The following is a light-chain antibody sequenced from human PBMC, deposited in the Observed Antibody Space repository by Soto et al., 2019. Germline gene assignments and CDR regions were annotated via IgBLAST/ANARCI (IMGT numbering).Light chain of an antibody. CDR1: QDISNY. J-gene: IGKJ4*01. CDR3: QQYDNLPLT. Sequence: DIQMTQSPSSLSASVGDRVTITCQASQDISNYLNWYQQKPGKAPKLLIYDASNLETGVPSRFSGSGSGTDFTFTISSLQPGDIATYYCQQYDNLPLTVGGGTKVEIK. V-gene: IGKV1-33*01. CDR2: DAS.